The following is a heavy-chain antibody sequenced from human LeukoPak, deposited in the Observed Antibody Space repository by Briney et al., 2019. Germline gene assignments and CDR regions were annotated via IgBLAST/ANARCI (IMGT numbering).Heavy chain of an antibody. D-gene: IGHD4-17*01. Sequence: SETLSLTCTVSGGSISSGSYYWSWIRQPAGKVLEWSGRIYTSGSTNYNPSLKSLVTISVDTSKNQFSLKLSSVTAADTAVYYCARDGGYGDYVNWFDPWGQGTLVTVSS. CDR3: ARDGGYGDYVNWFDP. CDR2: IYTSGST. V-gene: IGHV4-61*02. CDR1: GGSISSGSYY. J-gene: IGHJ5*02.